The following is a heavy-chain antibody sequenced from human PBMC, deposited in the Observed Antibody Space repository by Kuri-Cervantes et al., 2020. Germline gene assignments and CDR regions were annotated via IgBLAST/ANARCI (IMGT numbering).Heavy chain of an antibody. V-gene: IGHV3-23*01. D-gene: IGHD1-14*01. CDR1: RFTFSSYA. Sequence: GESLKISCAASRFTFSSYAMNWVRQAPGKGLEWVSTISDSGGDTYYADSVKGRFTISRDNSKNTLYLQMNSLRAEDTAVYYCARGRPGGYWGQGTLVTVSS. CDR3: ARGRPGGY. J-gene: IGHJ4*02. CDR2: ISDSGGDT.